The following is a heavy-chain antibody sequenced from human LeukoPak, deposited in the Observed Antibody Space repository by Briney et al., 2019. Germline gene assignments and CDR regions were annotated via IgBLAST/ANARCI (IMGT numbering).Heavy chain of an antibody. CDR1: GGTFSSYA. D-gene: IGHD3-10*01. CDR3: ARDATYYYGSGNYYYYMDV. CDR2: IIPIFGTA. J-gene: IGHJ6*03. V-gene: IGHV1-69*06. Sequence: GASVKVSCKASGGTFSSYAISWVRQAPGQGLEWMGGIIPIFGTANYAQKFQGRVTITADKSTSTAYMELSSLRSEDTAVYYCARDATYYYGSGNYYYYMDVWGKGTTVTISS.